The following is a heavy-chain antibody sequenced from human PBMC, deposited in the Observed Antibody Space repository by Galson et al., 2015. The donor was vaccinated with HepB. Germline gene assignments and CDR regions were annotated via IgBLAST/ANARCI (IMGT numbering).Heavy chain of an antibody. Sequence: SLRLSCAASGFTFSTYVINWVRQAPGKGLEWDSTIGTGGSTYYADSVQGRLTISRDNSKNTVYLQMNSLRAEDTAVYYCARHYYESGQRFDSDFWGQGTLVTVSS. CDR2: IGTGGST. J-gene: IGHJ4*02. CDR1: GFTFSTYV. V-gene: IGHV3-23*01. CDR3: ARHYYESGQRFDSDF. D-gene: IGHD3-22*01.